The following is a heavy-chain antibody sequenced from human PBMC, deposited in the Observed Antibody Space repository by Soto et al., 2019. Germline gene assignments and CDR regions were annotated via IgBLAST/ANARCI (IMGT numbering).Heavy chain of an antibody. V-gene: IGHV1-2*02. Sequence: ASVKVSCKASGYTFTGHYIHWVRQAPEQGPEWMGEIGPASGDTRYAQKFQGRVTMTRDTSITTVYMELNNLSPDDTAVYYCGRGRSGQLVVFYWGQGTPVTVS. CDR1: GYTFTGHY. CDR2: IGPASGDT. CDR3: GRGRSGQLVVFY. J-gene: IGHJ4*02. D-gene: IGHD3-10*01.